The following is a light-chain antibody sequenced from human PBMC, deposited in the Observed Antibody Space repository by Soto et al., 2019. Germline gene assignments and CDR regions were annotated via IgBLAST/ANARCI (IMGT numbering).Light chain of an antibody. CDR2: EVS. CDR1: SSDIGRYNY. V-gene: IGLV2-14*03. CDR3: SSHAGSNPFYV. Sequence: QASRHQPASVSGSPGQSITISCTGTSSDIGRYNYVSWYQQHPGKAPKLMIYEVSNRPSGVSNRFSASKSGNTASLTISGLQAEDEADYYCSSHAGSNPFYVFGSGTKVTVL. J-gene: IGLJ1*01.